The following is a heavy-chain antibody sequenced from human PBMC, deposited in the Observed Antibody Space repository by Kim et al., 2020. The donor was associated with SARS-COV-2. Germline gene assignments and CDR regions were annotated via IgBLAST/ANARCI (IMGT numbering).Heavy chain of an antibody. D-gene: IGHD2-21*01. CDR2: ST. J-gene: IGHJ4*02. V-gene: IGHV3-23*01. CDR3: AKDPVVATGD. Sequence: STNYASSGQGRFTSSRDNSKNTLYLQMNSLRAEDTAVYYCAKDPVVATGDWGQGTLVTVSS.